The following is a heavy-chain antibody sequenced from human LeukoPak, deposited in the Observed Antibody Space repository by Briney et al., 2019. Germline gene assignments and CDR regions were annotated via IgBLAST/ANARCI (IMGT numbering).Heavy chain of an antibody. CDR2: INDGGVST. CDR1: GFSFSTSA. D-gene: IGHD3-16*01. CDR3: AMSGIIDY. J-gene: IGHJ4*02. Sequence: SGGSLRLSCAASGFSFSTSAMSWVRQAPGRGLEWVSTINDGGVSTFYADSVKGRFTISRDNSKNSLYLQMNSLRAEDTAVYYCAMSGIIDYWGQGTLVTVSS. V-gene: IGHV3-23*01.